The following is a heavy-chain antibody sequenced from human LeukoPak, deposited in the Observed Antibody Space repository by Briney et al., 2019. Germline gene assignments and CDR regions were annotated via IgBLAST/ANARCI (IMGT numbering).Heavy chain of an antibody. D-gene: IGHD3-10*01. J-gene: IGHJ3*02. CDR1: GYTFTTYT. CDR3: ARAREEITMVRGDASAFDI. CDR2: TNAGNDNT. V-gene: IGHV1-3*01. Sequence: GASVKVSCKASGYTFTTYTIHWVRQAPGQRLEWMGWTNAGNDNTKYSQKFQDRVTITRDTSASTAYMELSSLRSEDTAVYYCARAREEITMVRGDASAFDIWGQGTMVTVSS.